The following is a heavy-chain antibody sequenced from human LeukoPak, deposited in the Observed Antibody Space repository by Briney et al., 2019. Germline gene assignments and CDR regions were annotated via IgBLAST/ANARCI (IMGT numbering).Heavy chain of an antibody. V-gene: IGHV4-34*01. CDR2: INHSGST. CDR1: GGSISSYY. CDR3: ARSLTGTNYYYYYYMDV. D-gene: IGHD1-7*01. J-gene: IGHJ6*03. Sequence: SETLSLTCTVSGGSISSYYWSWIRQPPGKGLEWIGEINHSGSTNYNPSLKSRVTISVDTSKNHFSLKLSSVTAADTAVYYCARSLTGTNYYYYYYMDVWGKGTTVTVSS.